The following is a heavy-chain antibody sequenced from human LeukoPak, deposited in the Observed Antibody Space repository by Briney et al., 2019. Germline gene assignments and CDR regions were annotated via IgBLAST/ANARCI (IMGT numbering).Heavy chain of an antibody. D-gene: IGHD3-3*01. CDR2: INPNSGGT. CDR3: AKVGAIDFWSGYYTLDY. Sequence: ASVKVSCKVSGYTLTELSMHWVRQAPGQGLEWMGWINPNSGGTNYAQKFQGRVTMTRDTSISTAYMELSRLRSDDTAVYYCAKVGAIDFWSGYYTLDYWGQGTLVTVSS. CDR1: GYTLTELS. J-gene: IGHJ4*02. V-gene: IGHV1-2*02.